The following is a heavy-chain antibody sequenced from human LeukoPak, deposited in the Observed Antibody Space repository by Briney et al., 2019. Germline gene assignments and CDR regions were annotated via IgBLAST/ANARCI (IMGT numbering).Heavy chain of an antibody. D-gene: IGHD1-1*01. CDR3: ARSAGTWFDP. V-gene: IGHV3-48*01. J-gene: IGHJ5*02. CDR1: GFTFSSYT. CDR2: ISGGSSTI. Sequence: GGSLRLSCAASGFTFSSYTMHWVRQAPGKGLEWISSISGGSSTIYYADSVKGRFTISRDNARNSLYLQMNSLRVEDTAVYYCARSAGTWFDPWGQGTLVTVSS.